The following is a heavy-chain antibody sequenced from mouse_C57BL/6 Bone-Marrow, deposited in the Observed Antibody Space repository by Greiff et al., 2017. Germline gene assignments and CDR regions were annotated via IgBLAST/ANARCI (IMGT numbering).Heavy chain of an antibody. Sequence: ESGPGLVKPSQSLSLTCSVTGYSITSGYYWNWIRQFPGNKLEWMGYISYDGSNNYNPSLKKRISITRDTSKNQFFLKLNSVTTEDTATYYCARYYYGSSYAMDYWGQGTSVTVSS. CDR2: ISYDGSN. J-gene: IGHJ4*01. V-gene: IGHV3-6*01. D-gene: IGHD1-1*01. CDR1: GYSITSGYY. CDR3: ARYYYGSSYAMDY.